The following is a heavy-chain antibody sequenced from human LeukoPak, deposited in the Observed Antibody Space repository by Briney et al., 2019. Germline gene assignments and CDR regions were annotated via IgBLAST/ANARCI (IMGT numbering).Heavy chain of an antibody. V-gene: IGHV3-23*01. CDR1: GFTFSSYA. CDR3: AKTEAPAAIRAGSDY. Sequence: GGSLRLSCAASGFTFSSYAMSWVRQAPGKGLEWVSAISGSGGATYNAGSVKGRFTTSRDNSNNTLYLQMNSLRAEDTAVYYCAKTEAPAAIRAGSDYWGQGTLVTVSS. CDR2: ISGSGGAT. J-gene: IGHJ4*02. D-gene: IGHD2-2*02.